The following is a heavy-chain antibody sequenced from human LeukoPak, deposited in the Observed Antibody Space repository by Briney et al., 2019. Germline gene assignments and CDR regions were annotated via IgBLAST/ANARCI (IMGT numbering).Heavy chain of an antibody. J-gene: IGHJ5*02. CDR3: ARSQWPPFLTS. D-gene: IGHD6-19*01. V-gene: IGHV3-30*03. Sequence: GGSLRLSCAASGFTFSIYGMNWVRQAPGKGLEWVTVVSNDGSKEFYADSVKGRFTVSRDNSKNTLSLQMNSLRTDDTAVYYCARSQWPPFLTSWGQGTLVTVSS. CDR2: VSNDGSKE. CDR1: GFTFSIYG.